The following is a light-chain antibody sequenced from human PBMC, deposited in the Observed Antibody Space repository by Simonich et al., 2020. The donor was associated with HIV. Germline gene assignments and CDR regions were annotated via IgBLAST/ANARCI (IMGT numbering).Light chain of an antibody. CDR3: QQYYSTRT. V-gene: IGKV1-NL1*01. CDR2: AAS. CDR1: QGISNS. Sequence: DIQMTQSPSSLSASVGDRVTITCRASQGISNSLAWYQQKPGKDPKLLLYAASRLESGVPSRFSGSGSGTDYTLTISSLQPEDFATYYCQQYYSTRTFGQGTKVEIK. J-gene: IGKJ1*01.